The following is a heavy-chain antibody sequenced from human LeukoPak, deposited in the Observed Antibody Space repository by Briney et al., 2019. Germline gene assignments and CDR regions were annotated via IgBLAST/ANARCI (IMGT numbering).Heavy chain of an antibody. V-gene: IGHV1-69*05. J-gene: IGHJ4*02. CDR3: ARMGIAVAGTAFIFDY. Sequence: SVKVSCKASGGTFSSYAISWVRQAPGQGLEWMGRIIPIFGTANYAQEFQGRVTITTDESTSTAYMELSSLRSEDTAVYYCARMGIAVAGTAFIFDYWGQGTLVTVSS. D-gene: IGHD6-19*01. CDR2: IIPIFGTA. CDR1: GGTFSSYA.